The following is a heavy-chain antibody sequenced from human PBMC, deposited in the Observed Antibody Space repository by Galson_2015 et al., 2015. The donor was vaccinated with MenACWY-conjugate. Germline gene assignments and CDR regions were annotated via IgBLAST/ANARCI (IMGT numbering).Heavy chain of an antibody. CDR2: MFYRGST. D-gene: IGHD3-10*01. Sequence: SETLSLTCIVSGGSISSSSYYWGWIRQPPGKGLEWIGSMFYRGSTYYNPSLKSRVTISVDTSKNQFSLKLSSVTAADTAVYHCARQYYGSGKIDYWGQGTLVTVSS. CDR1: GGSISSSSYY. V-gene: IGHV4-39*07. CDR3: ARQYYGSGKIDY. J-gene: IGHJ4*02.